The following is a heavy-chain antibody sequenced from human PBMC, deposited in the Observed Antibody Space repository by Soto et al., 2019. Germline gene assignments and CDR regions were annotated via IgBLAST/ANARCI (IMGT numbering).Heavy chain of an antibody. Sequence: QVHLVQSGAEVKKPGASVKVSCTASGYDFNIYDIHWVRQSTGQGLEWMGWMTPKRETPGYAPKFQGRFTMTRDTSRSAVYMELSSLGSEDPAVYFCAWGGHGFWSGETYYYAMDVWGQGTTVTASS. V-gene: IGHV1-8*01. CDR1: GYDFNIYD. D-gene: IGHD3-3*01. J-gene: IGHJ6*02. CDR3: AWGGHGFWSGETYYYAMDV. CDR2: MTPKRETP.